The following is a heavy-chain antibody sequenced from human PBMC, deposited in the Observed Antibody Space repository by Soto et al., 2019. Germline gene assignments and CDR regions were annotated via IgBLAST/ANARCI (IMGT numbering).Heavy chain of an antibody. CDR1: GFTFSSYA. J-gene: IGHJ5*02. V-gene: IGHV3-23*01. D-gene: IGHD2-2*01. Sequence: GGSLRLSCAASGFTFSSYAISWVRPAPGKGLEWVSAISGSGGSTYYADSVKGRFTISRDNSKNTLYLQMNSLRAEDTAVYYCAIFYLPAAIVGLFYTWGQRTLVPVSS. CDR2: ISGSGGST. CDR3: AIFYLPAAIVGLFYT.